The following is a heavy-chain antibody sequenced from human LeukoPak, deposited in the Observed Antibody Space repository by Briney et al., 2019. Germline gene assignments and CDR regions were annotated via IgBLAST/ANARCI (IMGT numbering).Heavy chain of an antibody. Sequence: ASVKVSCKVSGYTHTELSMHWVRQAPGKGLERMGGFDPEDGETIYAQKFQGRVTMTEDTSTDTAYMELSSLRSEDTAVYYCATGPSYDILRDYYYYYGMDVWGQGTTVTVSS. J-gene: IGHJ6*02. V-gene: IGHV1-24*01. CDR3: ATGPSYDILRDYYYYYGMDV. D-gene: IGHD3-9*01. CDR1: GYTHTELS. CDR2: FDPEDGET.